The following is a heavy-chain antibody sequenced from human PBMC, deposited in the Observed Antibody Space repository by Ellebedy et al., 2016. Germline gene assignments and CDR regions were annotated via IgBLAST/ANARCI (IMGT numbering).Heavy chain of an antibody. CDR3: AKLGQLGIKGGFDY. CDR2: IYPGDSDT. Sequence: GGSLRLXXKGSGYSFTSFWIGWVRQMPGKGLEWMGIIYPGDSDTRYSPSFQGQVTISADKSISTAYLQWRSLKVSDTAMYYCAKLGQLGIKGGFDYWGQGTLVTVPS. CDR1: GYSFTSFW. D-gene: IGHD7-27*01. J-gene: IGHJ4*02. V-gene: IGHV5-51*01.